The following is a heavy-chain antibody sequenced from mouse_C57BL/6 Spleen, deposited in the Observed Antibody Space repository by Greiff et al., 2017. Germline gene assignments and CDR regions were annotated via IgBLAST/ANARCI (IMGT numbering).Heavy chain of an antibody. CDR2: INPNNGGT. CDR3: ARRGGLRRYYFDY. D-gene: IGHD2-2*01. Sequence: VQLQQSGPELVKPGASVKISCKASGYTFTDYYMNWVKQSHGKSLEWIGDINPNNGGTSYNQKFKGKATFTVDKSSSTAYMRLRSLTSEDSAIYYSARRGGLRRYYFDYWGQGTTLTVSS. CDR1: GYTFTDYY. V-gene: IGHV1-26*01. J-gene: IGHJ2*01.